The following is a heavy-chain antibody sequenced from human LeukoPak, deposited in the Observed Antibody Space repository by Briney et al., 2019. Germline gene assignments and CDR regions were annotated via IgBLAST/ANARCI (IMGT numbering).Heavy chain of an antibody. CDR3: ARRITMVRGVSRPYYFDY. D-gene: IGHD3-10*01. V-gene: IGHV4-31*03. CDR2: IYYSGST. Sequence: SETLSLTCTVSGGSISSGGYYWSWIRQHPGKGLEWIGYIYYSGSTYYNPSLKSRVTISVDTSKNQFSLKLSSVTAADTAVYYCARRITMVRGVSRPYYFDYWGQGTLVTVSS. J-gene: IGHJ4*02. CDR1: GGSISSGGYY.